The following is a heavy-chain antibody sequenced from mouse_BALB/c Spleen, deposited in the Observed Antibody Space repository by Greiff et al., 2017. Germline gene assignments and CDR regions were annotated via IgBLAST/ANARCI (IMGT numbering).Heavy chain of an antibody. CDR1: GFTFSDYY. CDR3: AREGTTVVVGGFAY. V-gene: IGHV5-4*02. J-gene: IGHJ3*01. D-gene: IGHD1-1*01. Sequence: EVKVVESGGGLVKPGGSLKLSCAASGFTFSDYYMYWVRQTPEKRLEWVATISDGGSYTYYPDSVKGRFTISRDNAKNNLYLQMSSLKSEDTAMYYCAREGTTVVVGGFAYWGQGTLVTVSA. CDR2: ISDGGSYT.